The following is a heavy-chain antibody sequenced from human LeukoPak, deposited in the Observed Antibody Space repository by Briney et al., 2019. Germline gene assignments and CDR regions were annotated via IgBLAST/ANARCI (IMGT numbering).Heavy chain of an antibody. V-gene: IGHV3-30*04. CDR3: AKAPVTTCSGAYCYPFDY. J-gene: IGHJ4*02. Sequence: TGTSLRLSCAASGFTFSSYAIHWVRQAPGKGLEWVAVISFDGTHDFYADSVKGRFTISRDSSKNTLYLQMNRLRAEDAAVYYCAKAPVTTCSGAYCYPFDYWGQGTLVTVSS. D-gene: IGHD2-21*01. CDR1: GFTFSSYA. CDR2: ISFDGTHD.